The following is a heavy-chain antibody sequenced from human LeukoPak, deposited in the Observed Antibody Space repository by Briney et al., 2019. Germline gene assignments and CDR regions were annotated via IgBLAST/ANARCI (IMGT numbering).Heavy chain of an antibody. CDR3: AKDSTSTSDLY. V-gene: IGHV3-66*01. CDR2: IYSGGST. CDR1: GFTFSTNY. J-gene: IGHJ4*02. Sequence: GGSLRLSCAASGFTFSTNYMSWVRQAPGKGLEWVSVIYSGGSTYYADSVKGRFTISRDNSKNTLYLQMNSLRAEDTAVYYCAKDSTSTSDLYWGQGTLVTVSS. D-gene: IGHD2-2*01.